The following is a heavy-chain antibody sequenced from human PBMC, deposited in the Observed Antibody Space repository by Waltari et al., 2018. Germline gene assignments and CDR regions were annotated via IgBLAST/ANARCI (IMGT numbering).Heavy chain of an antibody. J-gene: IGHJ4*02. CDR2: ISYDGKKQ. CDR1: RGSG. Sequence: RGSGMHGVRQAPGKGLEWVAGISYDGKKQNYIDSVRGQFTISRDNSKNTLYLQMNSLTIEDTSIYYCTKGNDYSDSWGQGTLVSVSS. CDR3: TKGNDYSDS. V-gene: IGHV3-30*18.